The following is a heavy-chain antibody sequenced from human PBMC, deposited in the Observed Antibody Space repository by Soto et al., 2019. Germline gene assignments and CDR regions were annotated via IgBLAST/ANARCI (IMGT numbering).Heavy chain of an antibody. CDR2: IYYSGST. CDR1: GGSMSIYY. V-gene: IGHV4-59*01. D-gene: IGHD3-3*02. Sequence: SETLSLTCTVSGGSMSIYYWSWIRQPPGKGLEWIGYIYYSGSTNYNPSLKSRVTISVDTSKNQFSLKLSSVTAADTAVYYCARDISCGYWGQGTLVTVSS. J-gene: IGHJ4*02. CDR3: ARDISCGY.